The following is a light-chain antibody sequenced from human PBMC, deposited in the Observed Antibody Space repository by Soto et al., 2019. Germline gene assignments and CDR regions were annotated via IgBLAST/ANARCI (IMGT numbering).Light chain of an antibody. CDR2: GAS. CDR3: QQYVSIPLT. CDR1: QSVGTY. J-gene: IGKJ4*01. V-gene: IGKV3-20*01. Sequence: EIVLTQSPGTLSLSPGERATLSCRASQSVGTYLAWYQQKPGQAPRLLIYGASSRATGIPDRFSGSGSGTDFTLTNSRLEPEDFAVYYCQQYVSIPLTFGGGTKVEIK.